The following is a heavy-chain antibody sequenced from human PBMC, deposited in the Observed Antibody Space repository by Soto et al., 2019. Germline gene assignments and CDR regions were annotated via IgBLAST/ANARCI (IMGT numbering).Heavy chain of an antibody. V-gene: IGHV3-23*01. D-gene: IGHD1-1*01. CDR2: ISGSGGST. Sequence: GGSLRLSCAASGFTFNSYAMSWVRQAPGKGLEWVSAISGSGGSTYYADSVKGRFTISRDNSKNTLYLQMNSLRAEDTAVYYCAKGERRRTDTYWYFDLWGRGTLVTVSS. CDR1: GFTFNSYA. J-gene: IGHJ2*01. CDR3: AKGERRRTDTYWYFDL.